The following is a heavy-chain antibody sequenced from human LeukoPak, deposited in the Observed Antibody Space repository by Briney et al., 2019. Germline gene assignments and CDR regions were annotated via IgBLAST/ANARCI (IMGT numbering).Heavy chain of an antibody. Sequence: ASETLSLTCAVSGGSISSSNWWSWVRQPPGKGLEWIGEIYHSGSTNYNPSLKSRVTISVDKSKNHFYLKLRSVTAADTAVYYCARGRGYCSGGSCYSGEFDYWGQGTLVTVSS. J-gene: IGHJ4*02. D-gene: IGHD2-15*01. CDR3: ARGRGYCSGGSCYSGEFDY. V-gene: IGHV4-4*02. CDR2: IYHSGST. CDR1: GGSISSSNW.